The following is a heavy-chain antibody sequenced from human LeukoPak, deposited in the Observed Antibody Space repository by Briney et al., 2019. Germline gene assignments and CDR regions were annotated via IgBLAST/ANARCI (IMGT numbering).Heavy chain of an antibody. CDR3: ARGTTYYDILTGYQTQYYFDY. V-gene: IGHV3-21*01. CDR1: GFTFSSYS. CDR2: ISSSSSYI. Sequence: GGSLRLSCAASGFTFSSYSMNWVRQAPGKGLEWVSSISSSSSYIYYADSVKGRFTISRDNAKNSLYLQVNSLRAEDTAVYYCARGTTYYDILTGYQTQYYFDYWGQGTLVTVSS. D-gene: IGHD3-9*01. J-gene: IGHJ4*02.